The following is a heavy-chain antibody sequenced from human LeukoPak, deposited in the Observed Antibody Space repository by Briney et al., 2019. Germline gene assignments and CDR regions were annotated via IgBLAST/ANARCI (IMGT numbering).Heavy chain of an antibody. J-gene: IGHJ4*02. CDR1: GFTFSSYS. CDR3: ARLVTTSD. CDR2: ISSSSSTI. D-gene: IGHD4-17*01. V-gene: IGHV3-48*01. Sequence: GGSLRLSCAASGFTFSSYSMNRVRQAPGKGLEWVSYISSSSSTIYYADSVKGRFTISRDNAKNSLYLQMNSLRAEDTAVYYCARLVTTSDWGQGTLVTVSS.